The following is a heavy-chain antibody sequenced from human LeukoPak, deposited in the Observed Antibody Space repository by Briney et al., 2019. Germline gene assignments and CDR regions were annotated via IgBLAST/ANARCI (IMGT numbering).Heavy chain of an antibody. CDR3: ARGAFVWLQQPVYWYFDL. CDR2: IYCSGST. D-gene: IGHD5-24*01. J-gene: IGHJ2*01. Sequence: SETLSLTCTVSGGSISSSSYYWGWIRQPPGKGLEWIGSIYCSGSTYYNPSLKSRVTISVDTSKNQFSLKLSSVTAADTAVYYCARGAFVWLQQPVYWYFDLWGRGTLVTVSS. V-gene: IGHV4-39*07. CDR1: GGSISSSSYY.